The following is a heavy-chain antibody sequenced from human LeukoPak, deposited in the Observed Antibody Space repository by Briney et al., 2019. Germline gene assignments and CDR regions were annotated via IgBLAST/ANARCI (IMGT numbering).Heavy chain of an antibody. CDR2: ISSSGSTT. CDR1: GFMFSDYY. D-gene: IGHD6-19*01. V-gene: IGHV3-11*04. CDR3: ARGVAVTVSPGDAFDI. Sequence: PGGSLRLSCAASGFMFSDYYMTWIRQAPGKGLEWVSYISSSGSTTYYADSVKGRFTISRDSAKNSLYLQMNRLRAEDTAVYYCARGVAVTVSPGDAFDIWGQGTLVTVSS. J-gene: IGHJ3*02.